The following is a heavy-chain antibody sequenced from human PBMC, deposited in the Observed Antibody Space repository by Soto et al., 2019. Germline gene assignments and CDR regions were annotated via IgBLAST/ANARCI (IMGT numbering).Heavy chain of an antibody. CDR3: ARDLWGYCGVDCYPLEV. CDR1: GFTVSSNY. D-gene: IGHD2-21*02. Sequence: GGSLRLSCAASGFTVSSNYMSWVRQAPGKGLEWVSVTYSDGTTYYADSVKGRFTISRDNSKNTLYLQMNSLRVEDTAVYYCARDLWGYCGVDCYPLEVWGQGTTVNVSS. CDR2: TYSDGTT. V-gene: IGHV3-66*01. J-gene: IGHJ6*02.